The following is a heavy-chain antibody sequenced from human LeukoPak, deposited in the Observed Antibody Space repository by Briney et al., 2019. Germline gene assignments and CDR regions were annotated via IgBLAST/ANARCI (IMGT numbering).Heavy chain of an antibody. V-gene: IGHV1-3*01. Sequence: VASVKVPCKASGYTFTSYAMHWVRQAPGQRLEWMGWINAGNGNTKYSQKFQGRVTITRDTSASTAYMELSSLRSEDTAVYYCARVGYYYGSGSYYPELDYWGQGTLVTVSS. CDR2: INAGNGNT. CDR1: GYTFTSYA. CDR3: ARVGYYYGSGSYYPELDY. J-gene: IGHJ4*02. D-gene: IGHD3-10*01.